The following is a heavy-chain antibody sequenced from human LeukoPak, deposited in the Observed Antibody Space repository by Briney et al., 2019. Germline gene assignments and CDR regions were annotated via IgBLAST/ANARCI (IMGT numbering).Heavy chain of an antibody. CDR2: ISSSSSFR. J-gene: IGHJ4*02. Sequence: GGSLRLSCAASGFSFSSYSMNWVRQAPGKGLEWVSSISSSSSFRYYADSVKGRFTISRDNAKNSLYLQMNSLRAEDTAVYYCARESSGYFYWGQGTLVTVSS. CDR1: GFSFSSYS. V-gene: IGHV3-21*01. D-gene: IGHD3-22*01. CDR3: ARESSGYFY.